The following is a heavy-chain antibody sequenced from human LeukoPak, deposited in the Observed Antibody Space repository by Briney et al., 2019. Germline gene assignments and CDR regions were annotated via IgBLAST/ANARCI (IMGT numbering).Heavy chain of an antibody. CDR1: GFTVSTNH. D-gene: IGHD2-21*02. Sequence: GGSLILSCEVSGFTVSTNHMSWVRQAPGKGLEWVSVIYSDTNTYYADSVKGRFTISRDNSKNTVFLQMSSLRAEDTAVYYCARDREVVTAKAQMDVWGKGTTVTVSS. V-gene: IGHV3-53*01. J-gene: IGHJ6*04. CDR2: IYSDTNT. CDR3: ARDREVVTAKAQMDV.